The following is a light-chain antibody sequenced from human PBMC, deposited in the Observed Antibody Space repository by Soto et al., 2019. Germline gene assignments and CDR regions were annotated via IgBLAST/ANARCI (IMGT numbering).Light chain of an antibody. CDR2: GAS. V-gene: IGKV3-20*01. CDR3: QRHTSSPWT. Sequence: VLTQSPGTLSLSPGERATLSCRASQTISSNFLAWYQQKPGQAPRLLIYGASNRATGIPDRFSGSGSGTDFTLTISRLEPEDFAVYYCQRHTSSPWTFGQGTKVDIK. CDR1: QTISSNF. J-gene: IGKJ1*01.